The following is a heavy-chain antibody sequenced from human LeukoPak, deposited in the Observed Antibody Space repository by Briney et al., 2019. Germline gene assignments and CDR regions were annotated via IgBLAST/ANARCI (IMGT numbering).Heavy chain of an antibody. D-gene: IGHD3-3*01. CDR2: ISGSSSYI. CDR1: GFTFSGYD. V-gene: IGHV3-21*01. J-gene: IGHJ5*02. CDR3: ARHDWFDP. Sequence: GGSLRLSCAASGFTFSGYDMNWVRQAPGKGLEWVSSISGSSSYIYYADSMKGRFTISRDNGKNSLYLQMNSLRAEDTAVYFCARHDWFDPWGQGTLVTVSS.